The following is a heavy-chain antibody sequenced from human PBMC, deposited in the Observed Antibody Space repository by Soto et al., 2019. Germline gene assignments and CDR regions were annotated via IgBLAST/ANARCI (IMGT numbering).Heavy chain of an antibody. Sequence: QVQLVQSGAEVKKPGASANLSCKASGDTFKNFYIHWVRQAPGQGLEWLGMISPSGHTTTHPQKFQVGVTMTRDTSTSTLYMELGNLTSEDTAIYYCARHFGMVKDYYYYYGMYVWGQGTTVTVSS. CDR1: GDTFKNFY. CDR3: ARHFGMVKDYYYYYGMYV. D-gene: IGHD3-3*01. V-gene: IGHV1-46*02. CDR2: ISPSGHTT. J-gene: IGHJ6*02.